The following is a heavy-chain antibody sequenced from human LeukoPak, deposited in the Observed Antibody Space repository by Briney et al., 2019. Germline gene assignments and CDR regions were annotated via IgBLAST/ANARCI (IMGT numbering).Heavy chain of an antibody. CDR1: GFTFNSYA. CDR3: AKDRYSGSPRYYFDY. CDR2: ISGSGGNT. V-gene: IGHV3-23*01. D-gene: IGHD1-26*01. Sequence: GGSLRLSCAASGFTFNSYAMSWVRQAPGKGLEWVSAISGSGGNTYYADSVEGRFTISRDNSKNTLYLQMNSLRAEDTAVYYCAKDRYSGSPRYYFDYWGQGTLVTVSS. J-gene: IGHJ4*02.